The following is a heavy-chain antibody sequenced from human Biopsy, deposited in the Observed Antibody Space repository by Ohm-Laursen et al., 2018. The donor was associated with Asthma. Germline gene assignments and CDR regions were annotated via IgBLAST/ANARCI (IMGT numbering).Heavy chain of an antibody. CDR3: ARCQVGYSSGWSLLLKKIYYSGMDV. D-gene: IGHD6-19*01. CDR1: GGTFSNFA. Sequence: SVKVSCKVPGGTFSNFAISWVRQAPGQGLEWLGGIMTVFGTTNYAQKFQGRVTITADESTSTAYMEVTSLRSEDTAIYYYARCQVGYSSGWSLLLKKIYYSGMDVWGQGTAVTVSS. J-gene: IGHJ6*02. V-gene: IGHV1-69*13. CDR2: IMTVFGTT.